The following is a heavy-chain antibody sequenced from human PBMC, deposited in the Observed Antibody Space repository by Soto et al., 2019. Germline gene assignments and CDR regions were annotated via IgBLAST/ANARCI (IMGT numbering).Heavy chain of an antibody. CDR2: IYPGDSDT. V-gene: IGHV5-51*01. CDR1: GYSFTSYW. CDR3: ARGGAGCSSTSCPSYYYYMDV. D-gene: IGHD2-2*01. Sequence: GESLKISCKGSGYSFTSYWISWVRQMPGKGLEWIGIIYPGDSDTRYSPSFQGQVTISADKSISTAYLQWSSLKASDTAMYYCARGGAGCSSTSCPSYYYYMDVWGKGTTVTVSS. J-gene: IGHJ6*03.